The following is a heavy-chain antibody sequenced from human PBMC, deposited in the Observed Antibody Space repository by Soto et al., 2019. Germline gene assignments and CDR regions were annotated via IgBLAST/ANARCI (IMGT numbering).Heavy chain of an antibody. CDR1: GGSVTTY. D-gene: IGHD2-15*01. CDR3: ASSFCSDGISCNWFDP. Sequence: QVQLQESGPGLVKASETLSLTCPVSGGSVTTYWGWIRQPPGKGLEWIGYINYSGTTKYNSSLKIPSTISVDTSKTHVSLNLRSVTAADTAVYYCASSFCSDGISCNWFDPWGPGILVIVSS. CDR2: INYSGTT. V-gene: IGHV4-59*02. J-gene: IGHJ5*02.